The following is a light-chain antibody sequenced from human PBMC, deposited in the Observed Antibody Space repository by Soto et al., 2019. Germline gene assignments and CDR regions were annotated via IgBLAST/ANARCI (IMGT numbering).Light chain of an antibody. CDR2: SND. Sequence: QSVLTQPPSASGTPGQRVTISCSGSMSNIGSSTVNWYQQLPGMAPKLLIYSNDRRPSGVPDRFSASKSGTSASLASSGLQSEDEALYYCSAWDDSVIGVFGGGTKLTVL. V-gene: IGLV1-44*01. CDR1: MSNIGSST. J-gene: IGLJ3*02. CDR3: SAWDDSVIGV.